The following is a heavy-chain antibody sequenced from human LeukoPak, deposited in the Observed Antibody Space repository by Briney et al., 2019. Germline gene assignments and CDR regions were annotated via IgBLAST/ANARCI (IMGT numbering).Heavy chain of an antibody. Sequence: SETLSLTCTVYGGSFRGYYWSWIRQPPGKGLEWIGEINHSGSTNYNPSLKSRVTISVDTSKNQFSLKLSSVTAADTAVYSCARGRYGDYERYFDYWGQGTLVTVSS. CDR1: GGSFRGYY. CDR2: INHSGST. V-gene: IGHV4-34*01. CDR3: ARGRYGDYERYFDY. J-gene: IGHJ4*02. D-gene: IGHD4-17*01.